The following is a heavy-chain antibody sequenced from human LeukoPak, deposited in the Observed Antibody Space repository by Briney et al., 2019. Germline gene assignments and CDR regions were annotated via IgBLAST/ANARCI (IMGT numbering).Heavy chain of an antibody. Sequence: PSETLSLTCAVSGYSLNSGYCWGWIRQPPGKGLEWIGNICHNVSTYYNPSLKSRVTISVDTSKNQFSLRLSSVTAADTAVYYCARVDTAMALDAFDIWGQGTMVTVSS. J-gene: IGHJ3*02. CDR2: ICHNVST. CDR1: GYSLNSGYC. D-gene: IGHD5-18*01. V-gene: IGHV4-38-2*01. CDR3: ARVDTAMALDAFDI.